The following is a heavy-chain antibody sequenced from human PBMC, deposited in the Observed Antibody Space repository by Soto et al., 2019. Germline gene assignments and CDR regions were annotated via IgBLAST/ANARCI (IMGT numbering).Heavy chain of an antibody. Sequence: GASVKVSCKASGYTFTGYYMHWVRQAPGQGLEWMGWINPNSGGTNYAQKFQGWVTMTRDTSISTAYMELSRLRSDDTAVYYCAREPFDIAAAGTGYYYGMDVWGQGTTVTVSS. CDR1: GYTFTGYY. V-gene: IGHV1-2*04. CDR2: INPNSGGT. D-gene: IGHD6-13*01. J-gene: IGHJ6*02. CDR3: AREPFDIAAAGTGYYYGMDV.